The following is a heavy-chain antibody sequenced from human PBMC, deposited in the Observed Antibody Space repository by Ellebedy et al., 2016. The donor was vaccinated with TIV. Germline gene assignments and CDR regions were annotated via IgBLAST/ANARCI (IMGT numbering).Heavy chain of an antibody. D-gene: IGHD2-2*01. CDR1: GYTFSSYW. Sequence: GESLKISCKGSGYTFSSYWIGWVRQMPGKGLEWMGIIYPGDSQSRYSPSFQGQVTISADKSINTAYLQWISLEASDTAMYYCARGVAPGLCSDTRCFASGMDVWGQGTTVTVSS. CDR2: IYPGDSQS. J-gene: IGHJ6*02. CDR3: ARGVAPGLCSDTRCFASGMDV. V-gene: IGHV5-51*01.